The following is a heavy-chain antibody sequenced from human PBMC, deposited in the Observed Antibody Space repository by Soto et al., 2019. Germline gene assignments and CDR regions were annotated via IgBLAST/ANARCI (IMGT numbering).Heavy chain of an antibody. CDR1: GFTFSDYY. V-gene: IGHV3-11*06. Sequence: QVQLVESGGGLVKPGGSLRLSCAASGFTFSDYYMTWIRQAPGKGLEWVSFINTVSSATNYADSVKGRFTISRDNAKNLVYLQMESLRAEDTAVYYCARYSGSYLSAYFYGMDVWGQGATVTVSS. CDR3: ARYSGSYLSAYFYGMDV. D-gene: IGHD1-26*01. J-gene: IGHJ6*02. CDR2: INTVSSAT.